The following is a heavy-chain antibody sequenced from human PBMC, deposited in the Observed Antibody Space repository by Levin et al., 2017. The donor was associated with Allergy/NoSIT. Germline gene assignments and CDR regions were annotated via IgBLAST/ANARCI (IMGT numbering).Heavy chain of an antibody. D-gene: IGHD6-19*01. V-gene: IGHV3-21*01. CDR1: GFTFSSYS. CDR2: ISSSSSYI. J-gene: IGHJ4*02. CDR3: ARAVAGYFDY. Sequence: GGSLRLSCAASGFTFSSYSMNWVRQAPGKGLEWVSSISSSSSYICYADSVKGRFTISRDNAKNSLYLQMNSLRAEDTAVYYCARAVAGYFDYWGQGTLVTVSS.